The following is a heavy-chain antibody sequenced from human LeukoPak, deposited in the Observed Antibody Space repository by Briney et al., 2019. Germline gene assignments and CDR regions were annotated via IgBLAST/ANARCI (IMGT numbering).Heavy chain of an antibody. CDR3: ASTNCSSASCYGANWLDP. CDR1: GGSISSGDYY. V-gene: IGHV4-30-4*08. D-gene: IGHD2-2*01. CDR2: INYSGNT. J-gene: IGHJ5*02. Sequence: SETLSLTCTVSGGSISSGDYYWSWIRQPPGKGLEWIGYINYSGNTFHYNPSLKNRVTISVDTSKNRFSLRLSSVTAADTAVYYCASTNCSSASCYGANWLDPWGQGTLVTVSS.